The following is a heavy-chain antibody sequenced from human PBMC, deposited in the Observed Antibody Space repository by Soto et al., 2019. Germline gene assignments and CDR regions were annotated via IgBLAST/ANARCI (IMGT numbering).Heavy chain of an antibody. V-gene: IGHV4-39*01. CDR3: ARVKSYGSGSFNHNDY. J-gene: IGHJ4*02. CDR1: GGSISNSNYY. D-gene: IGHD3-10*01. CDR2: IYYTGNT. Sequence: PSETLSLTCNVSGGSISNSNYYWGWIRQPPGKGLEWIGSIYYTGNTYYNPSLKSRVTISVDTSKNQFSLKLSSVTAADTAVYYCARVKSYGSGSFNHNDYWGKGTLVTVSS.